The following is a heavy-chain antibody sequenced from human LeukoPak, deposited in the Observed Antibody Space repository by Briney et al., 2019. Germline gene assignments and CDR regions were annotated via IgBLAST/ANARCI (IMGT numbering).Heavy chain of an antibody. Sequence: PGGSLRLSCAASGFTFSSYSMNWVRQAPGKGLEWVSSISSISSYIYYADSVKGRFTISRDNAKNSLCLQMNSLRVEDTAVYYCARDQDTAMVRYMDVWGKGTTVTVSS. V-gene: IGHV3-21*01. CDR2: ISSISSYI. D-gene: IGHD5-18*01. J-gene: IGHJ6*03. CDR1: GFTFSSYS. CDR3: ARDQDTAMVRYMDV.